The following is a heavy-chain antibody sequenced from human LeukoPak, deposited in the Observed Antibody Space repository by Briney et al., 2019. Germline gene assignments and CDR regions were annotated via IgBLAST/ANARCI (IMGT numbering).Heavy chain of an antibody. CDR3: ACHVTDDGY. CDR1: GYTFTSYG. CDR2: ISAYNGNT. J-gene: IGHJ4*02. Sequence: ASVKVSCKASGYTFTSYGISWVRQAPGQGLEWMGWISAYNGNTNYAQKFQGRVTITRDTSASTAYMELSSLRSEDTAVYYCACHVTDDGYWGQGTPVTVSS. V-gene: IGHV1-18*01. D-gene: IGHD2-21*02.